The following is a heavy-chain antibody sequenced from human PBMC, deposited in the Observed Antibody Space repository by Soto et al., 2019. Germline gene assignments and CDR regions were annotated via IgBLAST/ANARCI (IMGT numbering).Heavy chain of an antibody. CDR2: ISYDGSNK. CDR1: GFTFSSYG. D-gene: IGHD3-10*01. Sequence: GGSLRLSCAASGFTFSSYGMHWVRQAPGKGLEWVAVISYDGSNKYYADSVKGRFTISRDNSKNTLYLQMNSLRAEDTAVYYCAKDQVPMVRGVITHYYYYGMDVWGQGTTVTVSS. J-gene: IGHJ6*02. V-gene: IGHV3-30*18. CDR3: AKDQVPMVRGVITHYYYYGMDV.